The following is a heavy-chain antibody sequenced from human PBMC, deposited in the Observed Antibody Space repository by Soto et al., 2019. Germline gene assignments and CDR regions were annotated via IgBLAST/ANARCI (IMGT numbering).Heavy chain of an antibody. Sequence: PSETLSLTCTVSGGSISSYYWSWIRQPPGKGLEWIGYIYYSGSTNYNPSLKSRVTISVDTSKNQFSLKLSSVTAADTAVYYCARAGVYSINWFDPWGQGTLVTVSS. D-gene: IGHD6-13*01. V-gene: IGHV4-59*01. CDR2: IYYSGST. CDR1: GGSISSYY. J-gene: IGHJ5*02. CDR3: ARAGVYSINWFDP.